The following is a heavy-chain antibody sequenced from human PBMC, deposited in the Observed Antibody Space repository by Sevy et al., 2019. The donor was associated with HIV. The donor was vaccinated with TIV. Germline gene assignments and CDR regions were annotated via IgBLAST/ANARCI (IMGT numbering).Heavy chain of an antibody. CDR1: GYTFTDYY. J-gene: IGHJ6*02. Sequence: ASVKVSCKASGYTFTDYYIHWVRQAPGQGLEWMGWINAKSGGTNYAQKFHGRVTMTRDTSISTAYMELSRPRSDDTAVYYCARVVEPAGIDPYYYGVDVWGPGATVTVSS. V-gene: IGHV1-2*02. CDR2: INAKSGGT. D-gene: IGHD2-2*02. CDR3: ARVVEPAGIDPYYYGVDV.